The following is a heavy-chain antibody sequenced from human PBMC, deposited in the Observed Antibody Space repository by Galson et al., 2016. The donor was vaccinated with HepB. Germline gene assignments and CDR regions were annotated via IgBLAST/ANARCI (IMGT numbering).Heavy chain of an antibody. V-gene: IGHV3-23*01. Sequence: SLRLSCAASGFTFSIYAMRWVRQAPGKGLEWISVISGSGGTTYYADSVKGQFTISRDNSKKTLYLQMNSLRAEDTAVYFCAKDIMRSYYSDYVMDVWGQGTTVTVSS. CDR3: AKDIMRSYYSDYVMDV. J-gene: IGHJ6*02. CDR2: ISGSGGTT. CDR1: GFTFSIYA.